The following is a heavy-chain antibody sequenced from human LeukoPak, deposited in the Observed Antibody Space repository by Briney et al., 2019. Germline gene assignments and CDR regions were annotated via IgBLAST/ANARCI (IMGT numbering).Heavy chain of an antibody. CDR2: INPNSGGT. CDR3: ARRRSEEFDFDC. V-gene: IGHV1-2*02. Sequence: GASVKVSCKASGYTFTNYYIHWVRQAPGQGLEWLGWINPNSGGTNYAQKLQGRVTMTTDTSTSTAYMELRSLRSDDTAVYYCARRRSEEFDFDCWGQGTLVTVSS. D-gene: IGHD6-19*01. J-gene: IGHJ4*02. CDR1: GYTFTNYY.